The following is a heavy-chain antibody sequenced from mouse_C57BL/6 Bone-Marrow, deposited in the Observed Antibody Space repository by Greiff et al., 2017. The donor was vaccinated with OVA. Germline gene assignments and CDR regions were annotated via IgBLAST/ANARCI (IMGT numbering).Heavy chain of an antibody. J-gene: IGHJ4*01. CDR1: GFNIKDYY. CDR2: IDPEDGET. CDR3: ARRVDY. V-gene: IGHV14-2*01. Sequence: VQLQQSGAELVKPGASVKLSCKASGFNIKDYYMHWVKQRTEQGLEWIGRIDPEDGETKYAEKFKGKATITADTSSNTAYLQLSSLTSEDTAVYYCARRVDYWGQGTSVTVSS.